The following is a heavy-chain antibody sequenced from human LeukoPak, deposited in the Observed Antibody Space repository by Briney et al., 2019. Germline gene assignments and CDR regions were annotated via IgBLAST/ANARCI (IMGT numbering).Heavy chain of an antibody. D-gene: IGHD1-26*01. CDR1: GYHFTGYH. J-gene: IGHJ5*02. Sequence: ASAKISCKAAGYHFTGYHVHWVGQATGQGLEWLGRISTDSGDADIAQKFQGRVTMTRDTSISTAYMELSRLTSDDSAVYYCAGLGSTVKGSIDPGGQGTSVTVSS. CDR2: ISTDSGDA. CDR3: AGLGSTVKGSIDP. V-gene: IGHV1-2*02.